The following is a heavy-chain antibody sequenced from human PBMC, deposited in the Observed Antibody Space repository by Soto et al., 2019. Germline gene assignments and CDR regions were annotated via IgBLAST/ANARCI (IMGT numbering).Heavy chain of an antibody. J-gene: IGHJ4*02. V-gene: IGHV3-73*01. Sequence: EVQLVESGGGFIQPGGSLKLSCAASGFTFSGSPMHWVRQASGKGLEWVGRIRSKANSYATAYAASVKGRFTISRDDSKTTAYLQMNSLKTEDTAVYYCAPIFGVVAGLWGQGTLVTVSS. D-gene: IGHD3-3*01. CDR2: IRSKANSYAT. CDR3: APIFGVVAGL. CDR1: GFTFSGSP.